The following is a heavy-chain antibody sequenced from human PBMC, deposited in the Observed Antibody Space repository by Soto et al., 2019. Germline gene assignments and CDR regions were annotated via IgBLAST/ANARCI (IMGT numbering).Heavy chain of an antibody. D-gene: IGHD1-1*01. Sequence: EVQLVESGGGLVQPGESLRLSCAASGFTVSNNYMSWVRQAPGKGLEWVSFIYSGGNTYYADSVKGRFTISRDKSKNTLYLQMNNLRVEDTAVYYCTRTPGSWGQGTLVTVSS. J-gene: IGHJ5*02. CDR3: TRTPGS. CDR2: IYSGGNT. CDR1: GFTVSNNY. V-gene: IGHV3-66*01.